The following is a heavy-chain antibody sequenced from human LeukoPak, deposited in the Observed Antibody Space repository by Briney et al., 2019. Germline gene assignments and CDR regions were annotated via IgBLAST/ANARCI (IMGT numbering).Heavy chain of an antibody. CDR3: AGGSGYLITS. CDR1: GFPFRSYW. Sequence: GGSLRLSWGASGFPFRSYWMNWVRQAPGKGVEWLAIIKQDGSEKHYKGSVEGRFTISRDNAKNSLQPQMNSVRAEDTDVYYCAGGSGYLITSWGQGTLVTVSS. J-gene: IGHJ5*02. V-gene: IGHV3-7*01. D-gene: IGHD3-9*01. CDR2: IKQDGSEK.